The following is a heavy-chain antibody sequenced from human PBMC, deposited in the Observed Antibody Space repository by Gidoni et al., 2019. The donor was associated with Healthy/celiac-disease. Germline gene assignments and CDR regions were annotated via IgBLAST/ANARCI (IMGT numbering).Heavy chain of an antibody. Sequence: QVQLVESGGGVVQPGRSLRLSCAASGFTFSSYAMHWVRQAPGKGLEWVAVISYDGSNKYYADSVKGRFTISRDNSKNTLYLQMNSLRAEDTAVYYCARDDVTGTSYYYYGMDVWGQGTTVTVSS. CDR3: ARDDVTGTSYYYYGMDV. CDR2: ISYDGSNK. V-gene: IGHV3-30*01. D-gene: IGHD1-7*01. CDR1: GFTFSSYA. J-gene: IGHJ6*02.